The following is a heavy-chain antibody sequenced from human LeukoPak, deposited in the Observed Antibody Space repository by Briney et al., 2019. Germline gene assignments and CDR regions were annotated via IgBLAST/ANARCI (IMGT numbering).Heavy chain of an antibody. CDR2: MYPGDSDA. Sequence: GESLKISCKVYGYIFTNYWIGWVRQMPGKGLEWMGIMYPGDSDAKYSPSFQGQVTISVDKSITTAYLQWSSLKASDTAMYYCARRDGYGAYDIWGQGTMVTVSS. D-gene: IGHD5-24*01. CDR3: ARRDGYGAYDI. CDR1: GYIFTNYW. J-gene: IGHJ3*02. V-gene: IGHV5-51*01.